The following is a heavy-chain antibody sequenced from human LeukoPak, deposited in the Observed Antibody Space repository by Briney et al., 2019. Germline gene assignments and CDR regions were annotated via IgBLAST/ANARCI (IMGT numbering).Heavy chain of an antibody. J-gene: IGHJ4*02. Sequence: GESLKISCKGSGYSFTSYWIGWVCQMPGKGLEWMGIIYPGDSDTRYSPSFQGQVTISADKSISTAYLQWSSLKASDTAMYYCARGARRLYYDSSGYYVYWGQGTLVTVSS. D-gene: IGHD3-22*01. CDR3: ARGARRLYYDSSGYYVY. V-gene: IGHV5-51*01. CDR1: GYSFTSYW. CDR2: IYPGDSDT.